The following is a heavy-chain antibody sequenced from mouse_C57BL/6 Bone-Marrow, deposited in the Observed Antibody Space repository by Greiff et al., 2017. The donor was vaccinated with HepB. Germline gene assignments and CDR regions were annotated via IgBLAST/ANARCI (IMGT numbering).Heavy chain of an antibody. CDR1: GYTFTSYW. D-gene: IGHD3-2*02. CDR3: ARQLRLPPLAMDY. CDR2: IDPSDSYT. J-gene: IGHJ4*01. V-gene: IGHV1-69*01. Sequence: LQQPGAELVMPGASVKLSCKASGYTFTSYWMHWVKQRPGQGLEWIGEIDPSDSYTNYNQKFKGKSTLTVDKSSSTAYMQLSSLTSEDSAVYYCARQLRLPPLAMDYWGQGTSVTVSS.